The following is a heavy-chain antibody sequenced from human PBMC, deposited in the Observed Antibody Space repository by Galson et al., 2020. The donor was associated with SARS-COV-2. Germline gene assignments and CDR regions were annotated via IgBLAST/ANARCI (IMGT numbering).Heavy chain of an antibody. CDR2: ISGSGGST. CDR1: GFTFSSYA. CDR3: ERGGGNWDIDGRDV. D-gene: IGHD2-15*01. Sequence: GGSLRLSCAASGFTFSSYAMSWVRQAPGKGLEWVSAISGSGGSTYYTDSVKGRFTISRDNSKNTLYLQMNSRRAEDTAVYYCERGGGNWDIDGRDVWGPGATVTVSS. V-gene: IGHV3-23*01. J-gene: IGHJ6*02.